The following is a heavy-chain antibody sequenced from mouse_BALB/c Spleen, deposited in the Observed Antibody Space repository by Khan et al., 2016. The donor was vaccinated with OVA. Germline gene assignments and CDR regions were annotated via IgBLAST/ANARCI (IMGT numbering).Heavy chain of an antibody. CDR1: GISITTRNYR. CDR2: IYYSGTI. D-gene: IGHD1-1*01. V-gene: IGHV3-5*02. J-gene: IGHJ1*01. Sequence: EVQLQESGPGLVKPSQTVSLTCTVTGISITTRNYRWSWIRQFPGNKLEWIGYIYYSGTITYNPSLTSRATITRDTSKNQFLLEMNSLTAEDTATYYGARDEYYGYWYFDVWGAGTTVTVSS. CDR3: ARDEYYGYWYFDV.